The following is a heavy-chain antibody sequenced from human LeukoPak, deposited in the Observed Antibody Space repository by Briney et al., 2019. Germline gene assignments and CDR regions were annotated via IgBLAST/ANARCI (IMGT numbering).Heavy chain of an antibody. J-gene: IGHJ5*02. V-gene: IGHV1-24*01. CDR3: ATAPSLVSNWFDP. Sequence: ASVEVSCKVSGYTLTELSMHWVRQAPGEGLEWMGGFDPEDGETIYAQKFQGRVTMTEDTSTDTAYMELSSLRSEDTAVYYCATAPSLVSNWFDPWGQGTLVTVSS. CDR1: GYTLTELS. CDR2: FDPEDGET. D-gene: IGHD2-15*01.